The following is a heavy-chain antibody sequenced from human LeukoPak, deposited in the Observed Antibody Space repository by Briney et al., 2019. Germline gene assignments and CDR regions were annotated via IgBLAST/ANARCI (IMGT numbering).Heavy chain of an antibody. J-gene: IGHJ3*02. Sequence: PSQTLSLACTVSGGSISSGGYYWSGIRQPPGKGLEWIGYIYHSGSTYYNPSRKSRVTISVDRSKNQFSLKLSSVTAADTAVYYCARSFYDAFDIWGQGTMVTVSS. CDR3: ARSFYDAFDI. CDR1: GGSISSGGYY. D-gene: IGHD2/OR15-2a*01. V-gene: IGHV4-30-2*01. CDR2: IYHSGST.